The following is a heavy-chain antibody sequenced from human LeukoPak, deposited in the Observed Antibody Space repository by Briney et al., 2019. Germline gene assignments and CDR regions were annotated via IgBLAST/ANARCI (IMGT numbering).Heavy chain of an antibody. CDR2: ISSSSSTI. V-gene: IGHV3-48*01. CDR1: GFTFSSYS. Sequence: PGGSLRLSCAASGFTFSSYSMKWVRQAPGKGLEWVSYISSSSSTIYYADYVRGRFTISRDNDKHSLYLQMNSLRAEDTAVYYCARAGALDILGRAAPYYYYMDVWGKGTTVTVSS. J-gene: IGHJ6*03. CDR3: ARAGALDILGRAAPYYYYMDV. D-gene: IGHD3-9*01.